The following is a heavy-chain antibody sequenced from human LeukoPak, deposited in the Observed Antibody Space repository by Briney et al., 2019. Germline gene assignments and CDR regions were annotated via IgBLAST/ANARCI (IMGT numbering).Heavy chain of an antibody. Sequence: SVKVSCKASGGTFSSYAISWVRQAPGQGLEWMGRIIPIFGTANYAQKFQGRVTITADKSTSTAYMELSSLRSEDTAVYYCARRHTYYYDSSGPGGFDPWGQGTLVIVSS. CDR1: GGTFSSYA. CDR2: IIPIFGTA. J-gene: IGHJ5*02. CDR3: ARRHTYYYDSSGPGGFDP. V-gene: IGHV1-69*06. D-gene: IGHD3-22*01.